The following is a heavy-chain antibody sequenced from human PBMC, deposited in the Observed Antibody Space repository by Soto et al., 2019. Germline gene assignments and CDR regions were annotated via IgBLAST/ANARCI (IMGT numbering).Heavy chain of an antibody. V-gene: IGHV3-33*01. CDR3: ARSLHDYCDYAAESFQQ. Sequence: QVQLVESGGGVVQPGRSLRLSCAASGFTFSSYGMHWVRQAPGKGLEWVAVIWYDGSNKYYADSVKGRFTISRDNSKNTLYLQMNSLRAEDTAVYYCARSLHDYCDYAAESFQQWGQGTLVTVSS. CDR1: GFTFSSYG. D-gene: IGHD4-17*01. J-gene: IGHJ1*01. CDR2: IWYDGSNK.